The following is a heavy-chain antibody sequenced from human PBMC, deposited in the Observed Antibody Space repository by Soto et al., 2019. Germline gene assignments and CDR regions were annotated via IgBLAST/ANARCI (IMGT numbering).Heavy chain of an antibody. CDR1: GFTFDDYA. J-gene: IGHJ4*02. CDR3: AKGKIAVAAPYYFDY. Sequence: EVQLVEFGGGLVQPGRSLRLSCAASGFTFDDYAMHWVRQAPGKGLEWVSGISWNSGSIGYADSVKGRFTISRDNAKNSLYLQMNSLRAEDTALYYCAKGKIAVAAPYYFDYWGQGTLVTVSS. D-gene: IGHD6-19*01. V-gene: IGHV3-9*01. CDR2: ISWNSGSI.